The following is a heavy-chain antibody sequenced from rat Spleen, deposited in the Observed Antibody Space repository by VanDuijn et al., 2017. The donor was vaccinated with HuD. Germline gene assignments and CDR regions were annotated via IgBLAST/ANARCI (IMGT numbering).Heavy chain of an antibody. Sequence: EVQLVESGGGLVQPGRSLKLSCAASGFTFSDYNMAWVRQAPKKGLEWVATIIYDGGSTYYRDSVKGRFTISRDNAKSTLYLQMDSLRSEDTATYYCASLIAAISARVMDAWGQGASVTVSS. D-gene: IGHD1-2*01. CDR2: IIYDGGST. V-gene: IGHV5S10*01. CDR1: GFTFSDYN. CDR3: ASLIAAISARVMDA. J-gene: IGHJ4*01.